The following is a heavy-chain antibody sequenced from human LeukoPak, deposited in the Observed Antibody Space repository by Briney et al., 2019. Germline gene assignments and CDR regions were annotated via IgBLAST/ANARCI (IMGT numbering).Heavy chain of an antibody. CDR1: GYSFTSYW. Sequence: GESLKISCKGSGYSFTSYWIGWVRQTPGKGLEWMGIIYPGDSDTRYSPSFQGQVTISADKSISTAYLQWSSLKASDTAMYYCARLRITMVRGVMVFDYWGQGTLVTVSS. CDR2: IYPGDSDT. V-gene: IGHV5-51*01. J-gene: IGHJ4*02. CDR3: ARLRITMVRGVMVFDY. D-gene: IGHD3-10*01.